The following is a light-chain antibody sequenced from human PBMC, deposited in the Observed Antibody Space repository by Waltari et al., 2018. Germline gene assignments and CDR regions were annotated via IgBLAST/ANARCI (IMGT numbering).Light chain of an antibody. CDR1: SSDVGGYNY. CDR2: DVS. Sequence: QSALTQPASVSGSPGQSITISCTGTSSDVGGYNYVSWYQQPPGKAPKLMIYDVSNRPAGVSNRFAGSKSGNTASRTISGLQAEDEADYYCSSYTSSSTVVFGGGTKLTVL. J-gene: IGLJ2*01. CDR3: SSYTSSSTVV. V-gene: IGLV2-14*03.